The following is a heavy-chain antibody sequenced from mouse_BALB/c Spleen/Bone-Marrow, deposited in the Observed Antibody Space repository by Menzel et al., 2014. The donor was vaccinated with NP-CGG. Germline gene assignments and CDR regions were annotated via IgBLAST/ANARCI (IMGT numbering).Heavy chain of an antibody. D-gene: IGHD2-1*01. Sequence: VQLQQSGSVLVRPGASVKLSCKASGYTFTSSWMHWAKQRPGQGLEWIGEIHPNSGNTNYNEKFKGKATLTVDTSSSTAYVDLSSLASEDSAVYYCAREKIYGNYLWYFDVGGAGTTVTVSS. CDR2: IHPNSGNT. J-gene: IGHJ1*01. CDR3: AREKIYGNYLWYFDV. CDR1: GYTFTSSW. V-gene: IGHV1S130*01.